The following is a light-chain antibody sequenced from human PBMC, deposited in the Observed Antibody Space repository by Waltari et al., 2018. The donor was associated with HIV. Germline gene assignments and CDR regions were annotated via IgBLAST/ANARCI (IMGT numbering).Light chain of an antibody. CDR3: QSGHNSDSI. Sequence: SYELTQAPSVSVSPGQPAKITCSGDALSRHFVFWYQQTSGQAPRRMIFKDTERPSGIPARFSASTSGSTSTLTISGVQAEDEADYYCQSGHNSDSIFGGGTKLTVL. J-gene: IGLJ2*01. V-gene: IGLV3-25*03. CDR2: KDT. CDR1: ALSRHF.